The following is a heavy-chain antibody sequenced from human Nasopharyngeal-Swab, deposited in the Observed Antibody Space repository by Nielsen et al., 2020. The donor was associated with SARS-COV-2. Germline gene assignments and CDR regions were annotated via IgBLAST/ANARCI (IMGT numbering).Heavy chain of an antibody. V-gene: IGHV3-33*01. CDR2: IWYDGSNK. CDR1: GFTFSSYG. J-gene: IGHJ4*02. CDR3: ARDRDLSLPDY. Sequence: GESLKISCAASGFTFSSYGMHWVRQAPGKGLEWVAVIWYDGSNKYYADSVKGRFTISRDNSKNTLYLQMNSLRAEGTAVYYCARDRDLSLPDYWGQGTLVTVSS.